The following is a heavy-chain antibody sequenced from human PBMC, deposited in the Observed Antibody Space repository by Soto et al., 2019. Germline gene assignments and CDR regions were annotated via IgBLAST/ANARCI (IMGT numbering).Heavy chain of an antibody. J-gene: IGHJ6*02. CDR1: GYTFTNYD. Sequence: QVQLVQSGAEEKKPGASVKVSCKASGYTFTNYDMHWVRQAPGQRLEWMGWINAGNGNTKYSQKFQGRVTXTRDTSASTAYMELSSLRSEDTAVYYCARADSNYYYYYGMDVWGQGTTVTVSS. V-gene: IGHV1-3*05. D-gene: IGHD6-13*01. CDR2: INAGNGNT. CDR3: ARADSNYYYYYGMDV.